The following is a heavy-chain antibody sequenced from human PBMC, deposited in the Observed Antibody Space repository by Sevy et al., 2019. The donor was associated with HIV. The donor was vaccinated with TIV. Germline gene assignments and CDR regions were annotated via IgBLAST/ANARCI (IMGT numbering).Heavy chain of an antibody. V-gene: IGHV1-2*02. CDR3: AREIWKFDL. CDR1: GYSFITYS. D-gene: IGHD1-1*01. J-gene: IGHJ4*02. Sequence: ASVKDSCKASGYSFITYSLHWVRQAPGQGLEWMAWINPNNGAAIYAQTFQGRVTVTRDTSINTVYMEMSSLTSDDTAVYYCAREIWKFDLWGQGTLVTVSS. CDR2: INPNNGAA.